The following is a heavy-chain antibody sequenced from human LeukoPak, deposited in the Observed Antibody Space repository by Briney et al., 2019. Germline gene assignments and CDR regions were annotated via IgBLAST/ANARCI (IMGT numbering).Heavy chain of an antibody. CDR2: IYSGGST. J-gene: IGHJ4*02. CDR1: GFTVSSNY. D-gene: IGHD3-22*01. V-gene: IGHV3-53*01. Sequence: GGSLRLSCAASGFTVSSNYMSWVRQAPGKGLEWVSVIYSGGSTYYADSVKGRFTISRDNSKNTLYLQMNSLRAEDTAVYYCARDNGGPYDSSGYYYGPAFYWGQGTLATVSS. CDR3: ARDNGGPYDSSGYYYGPAFY.